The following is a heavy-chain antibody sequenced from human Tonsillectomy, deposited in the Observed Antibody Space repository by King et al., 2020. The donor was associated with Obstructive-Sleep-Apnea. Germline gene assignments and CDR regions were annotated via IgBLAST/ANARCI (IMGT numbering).Heavy chain of an antibody. CDR3: ASAYNGDYVFDY. V-gene: IGHV4-39*07. CDR2: VFYTGTT. D-gene: IGHD4-17*01. J-gene: IGHJ4*02. Sequence: LPLQESGPRLVKPSETLSLTCNVSGGSINSSSYYWAWVRQPPGKGPEWIGHVFYTGTTYYNVSLRSRVTISVDTSKSQFSLKLTSVTAADTAVYYCASAYNGDYVFDYWGQGALVTVSS. CDR1: GGSINSSSYY.